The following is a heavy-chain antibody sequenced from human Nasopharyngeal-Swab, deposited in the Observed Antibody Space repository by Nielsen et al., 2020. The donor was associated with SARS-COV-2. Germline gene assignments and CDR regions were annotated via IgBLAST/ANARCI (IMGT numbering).Heavy chain of an antibody. CDR2: MNPNSGNT. Sequence: ASVKVSCKASGYTFTSYDINWVRQATGQGLEWMGWMNPNSGNTGYAQKFQGRVTMTRNTSISTAYMELSSLRSEDTAVYYCARSYSSSWYDSYYYYYGMDVWGQGTTVTVSS. CDR3: ARSYSSSWYDSYYYYYGMDV. CDR1: GYTFTSYD. V-gene: IGHV1-8*01. J-gene: IGHJ6*02. D-gene: IGHD6-13*01.